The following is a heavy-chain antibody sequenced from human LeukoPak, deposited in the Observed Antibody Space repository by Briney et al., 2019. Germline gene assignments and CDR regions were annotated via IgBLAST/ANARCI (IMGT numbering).Heavy chain of an antibody. Sequence: GGSLRLSCAASGFSFSNAWMSWGRQAPGKGLEWVSVIYSGGDTYYADSVKGRSTISRDNSKNTLYLQMNSLKAEDTAVYYCARSGYVSYFDYWGQGTLVTVSS. CDR1: GFSFSNAW. J-gene: IGHJ4*02. CDR2: IYSGGDT. CDR3: ARSGYVSYFDY. D-gene: IGHD5-12*01. V-gene: IGHV3-66*01.